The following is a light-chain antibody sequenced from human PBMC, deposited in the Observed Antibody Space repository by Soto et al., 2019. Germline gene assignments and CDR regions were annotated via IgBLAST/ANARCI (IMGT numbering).Light chain of an antibody. V-gene: IGKV1-33*01. CDR2: DAS. CDR1: QDISNY. CDR3: QQYYNLPR. Sequence: DIQMTQSPSSLSASVGDRVTITCQASQDISNYLNWYQQKPGKAPKLLIYDASNLETGVPSRFSGSGSGTEFTFTISILQPEDIATYYCQQYYNLPRFGPGTKVDIK. J-gene: IGKJ3*01.